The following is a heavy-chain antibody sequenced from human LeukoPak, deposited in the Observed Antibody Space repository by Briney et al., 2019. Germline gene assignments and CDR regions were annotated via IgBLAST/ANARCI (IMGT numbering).Heavy chain of an antibody. V-gene: IGHV4-28*05. CDR2: IYYSGSI. CDR1: GYSISSSNW. J-gene: IGHJ6*03. D-gene: IGHD3-3*01. CDR3: ARGGYYDFWSGTYYMDV. Sequence: SETLSLTCAVSGYSISSSNWWGWIRQPPGKGLEWIGYIYYSGSIYYNPSLKSRVTMSVDTSKNQFSLKLSSVTAADTAVYYCARGGYYDFWSGTYYMDVWGKGTTVTVSS.